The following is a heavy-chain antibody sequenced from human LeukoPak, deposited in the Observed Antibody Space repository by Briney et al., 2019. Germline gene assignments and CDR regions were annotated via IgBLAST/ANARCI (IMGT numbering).Heavy chain of an antibody. CDR3: ARDSHVLRFLEWQGGFDP. CDR2: IIPILGIA. Sequence: SVKVSCKASGGTFSSYAISWVRQAPGQGLEWMGRIIPILGIANYAQKFQGRVTITADKSTSTAYMELSSLRSEDTAVYYCARDSHVLRFLEWQGGFDPWGQGTLVTVSS. D-gene: IGHD3-3*01. J-gene: IGHJ5*02. V-gene: IGHV1-69*04. CDR1: GGTFSSYA.